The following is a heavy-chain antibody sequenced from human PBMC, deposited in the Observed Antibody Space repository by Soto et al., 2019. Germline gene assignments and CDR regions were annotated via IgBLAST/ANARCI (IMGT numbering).Heavy chain of an antibody. CDR3: AITSSSFSNYYGMDV. CDR2: IYPGDSDI. Sequence: PGESLKISCKGSGYSFTGYWIGWVRQMPGKGLEWMGIIYPGDSDITYSPSFQGQVTISADKSISTAYLQWSSLKASYTAMYYCAITSSSFSNYYGMDVWGQGTTVTVSS. D-gene: IGHD6-6*01. CDR1: GYSFTGYW. V-gene: IGHV5-51*01. J-gene: IGHJ6*02.